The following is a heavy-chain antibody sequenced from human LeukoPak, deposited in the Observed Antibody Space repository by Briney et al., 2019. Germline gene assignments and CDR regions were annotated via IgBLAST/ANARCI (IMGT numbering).Heavy chain of an antibody. CDR3: ARDSLYLWFGELFS. CDR1: GYTFTGYY. J-gene: IGHJ4*02. V-gene: IGHV1-18*04. Sequence: GASVKVSCKASGYTFTGYYMHWVRQAPGQGLEWMGWITTYNGNTNYAQKFQGRVTMTTDTSTSTAYMELRSLRSDDTAVYYCARDSLYLWFGELFSWGQGTLVTVSS. CDR2: ITTYNGNT. D-gene: IGHD3-10*01.